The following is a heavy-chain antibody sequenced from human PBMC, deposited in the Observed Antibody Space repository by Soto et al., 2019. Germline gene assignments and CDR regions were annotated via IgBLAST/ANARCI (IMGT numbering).Heavy chain of an antibody. D-gene: IGHD4-17*01. CDR3: ARDQRTIDYGDYVGVYYYYGMDV. V-gene: IGHV3-33*01. CDR1: GFTFSSYG. J-gene: IGHJ6*02. CDR2: IWYDGSNK. Sequence: GGSLRLSCAASGFTFSSYGMHWVRQAPGKGLEWVAVIWYDGSNKYYADSVKGRFTISRDNSKNTLYLQMNSLRAEDTAVYYCARDQRTIDYGDYVGVYYYYGMDVWGQGTTVTVSS.